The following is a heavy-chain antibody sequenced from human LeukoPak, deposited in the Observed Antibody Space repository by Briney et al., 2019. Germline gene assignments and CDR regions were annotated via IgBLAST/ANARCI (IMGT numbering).Heavy chain of an antibody. Sequence: PGRSLRLSCAASGLTFRSYAMHWVRQAPGKGLEWVAVIWYDGTKKYYADSVMGRFTISRDTSENTLYLQMNSLRAEDTAVYYCARVNGPNSGYYHTLDFWGQGTLVTVSS. CDR1: GLTFRSYA. CDR2: IWYDGTKK. V-gene: IGHV3-33*01. J-gene: IGHJ4*02. D-gene: IGHD3-22*01. CDR3: ARVNGPNSGYYHTLDF.